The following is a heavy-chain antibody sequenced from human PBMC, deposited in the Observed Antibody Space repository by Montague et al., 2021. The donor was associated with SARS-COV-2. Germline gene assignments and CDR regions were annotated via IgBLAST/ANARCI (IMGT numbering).Heavy chain of an antibody. J-gene: IGHJ3*02. CDR2: ISYDGSNK. V-gene: IGHV3-30-3*01. CDR1: GFTFSSYA. CDR3: ARAAQKQYVLLWFGELLHDAFDI. D-gene: IGHD3-10*01. Sequence: RSLSLAASGFTFSSYAMHWVRQAPGKGLEWVAVISYDGSNKYYADSVKGRFTISRDNSKNTLYLQMNSLRAEDTAVYYCARAAQKQYVLLWFGELLHDAFDIWGQGTMVTVSS.